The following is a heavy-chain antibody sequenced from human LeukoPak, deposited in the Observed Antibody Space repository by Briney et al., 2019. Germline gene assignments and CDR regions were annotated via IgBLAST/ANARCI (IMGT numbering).Heavy chain of an antibody. CDR1: GFTFSSYG. D-gene: IGHD2-15*01. V-gene: IGHV3-30*03. Sequence: GRSLRLSCAASGFTFSSYGMHWVRQAPGKGLEWVAVISYDGSNKYYADSVKGRFTISRDNSKNTLYLQMNSLRAEDTAVYFCARGCGGGPGCYILDYWGQGTLVTVSS. J-gene: IGHJ4*02. CDR3: ARGCGGGPGCYILDY. CDR2: ISYDGSNK.